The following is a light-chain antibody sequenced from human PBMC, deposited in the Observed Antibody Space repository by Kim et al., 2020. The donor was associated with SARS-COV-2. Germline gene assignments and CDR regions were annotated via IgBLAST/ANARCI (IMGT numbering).Light chain of an antibody. CDR1: QSISSW. Sequence: LSASVGDRVTIACRASQSISSWLAWYQQKPGKAPKLLIYKASSLESGVPSRFSGSGSGTEFTLTISSLQPDDFATYYCQQYNSYLFGGGTKVDIK. V-gene: IGKV1-5*03. J-gene: IGKJ4*01. CDR3: QQYNSYL. CDR2: KAS.